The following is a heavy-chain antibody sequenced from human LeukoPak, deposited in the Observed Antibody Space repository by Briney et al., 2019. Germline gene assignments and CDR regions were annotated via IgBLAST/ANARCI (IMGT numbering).Heavy chain of an antibody. V-gene: IGHV4-39*07. J-gene: IGHJ4*02. CDR3: ASLCIAVAGTGDDY. D-gene: IGHD6-19*01. CDR2: IYYSGST. Sequence: SETLSLTCTVSGGSISSSSYYWGWIRQPPGKGLEWIGSIYYSGSTYYNPSLKSRVTISVDTSENQFSLKLSSVTAADTAVYYCASLCIAVAGTGDDYWGRGTLVTVSS. CDR1: GGSISSSSYY.